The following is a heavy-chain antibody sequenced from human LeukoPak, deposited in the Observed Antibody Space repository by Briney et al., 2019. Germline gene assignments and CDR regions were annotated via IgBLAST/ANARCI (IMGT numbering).Heavy chain of an antibody. CDR1: GDSVSGGNYY. D-gene: IGHD2-15*01. CDR2: IYYSGNT. J-gene: IGHJ6*02. V-gene: IGHV4-39*07. Sequence: SETLSLTCTVSGDSVSGGNYYWGWIRQPPGKGLEWIGRIYYSGNTYYNPSLKSRVTISVYTSKNQFSLKLSSVTAADTAVYYCARSVVVAANYYYGMDVWGQGTTVTVSS. CDR3: ARSVVVAANYYYGMDV.